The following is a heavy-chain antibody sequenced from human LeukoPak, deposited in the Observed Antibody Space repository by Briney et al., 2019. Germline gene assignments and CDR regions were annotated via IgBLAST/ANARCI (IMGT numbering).Heavy chain of an antibody. J-gene: IGHJ4*02. Sequence: ASVKVSYKASGYTFTSYGISWVRQAPGQGLEWMGWISAYNGNTNYAQKLQGRVTMTTDTSTSTAYMELRSLRSDDTAVYYRARNPLRPDYDYVWGSYRQEYYFDYWGQGTLVTVSS. CDR2: ISAYNGNT. CDR1: GYTFTSYG. V-gene: IGHV1-18*04. CDR3: ARNPLRPDYDYVWGSYRQEYYFDY. D-gene: IGHD3-16*02.